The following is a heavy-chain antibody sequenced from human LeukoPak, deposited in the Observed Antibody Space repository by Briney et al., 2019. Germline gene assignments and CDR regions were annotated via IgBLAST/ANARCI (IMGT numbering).Heavy chain of an antibody. V-gene: IGHV3-33*06. D-gene: IGHD3-22*01. CDR3: AKADSSGYYIFDY. CDR1: GFTFSSYG. J-gene: IGHJ4*02. Sequence: GGSLRLSCAASGFTFSSYGMHWVRQAPGKGLEWVAVIWYDGSNKYYADSVKGRFTISRDNSKNTLYLQMNSLRAEDTAVYYCAKADSSGYYIFDYWGQGTLVTVSS. CDR2: IWYDGSNK.